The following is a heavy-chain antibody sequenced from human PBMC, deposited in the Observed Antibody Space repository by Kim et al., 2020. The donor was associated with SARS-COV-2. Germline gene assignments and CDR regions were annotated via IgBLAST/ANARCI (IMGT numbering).Heavy chain of an antibody. CDR1: GFTFSTYW. D-gene: IGHD2-2*01. CDR3: ARSSSTSCPCYYMDV. J-gene: IGHJ6*03. Sequence: GGSLRLSCAASGFTFSTYWMYWVRQAPGKGLVWVSRINSDGSSTNYADSVKGRFTISRDNAKNTLYLQMNSLRDEDTAVYYCARSSSTSCPCYYMDVWGKGTTVTVSS. CDR2: INSDGSST. V-gene: IGHV3-74*01.